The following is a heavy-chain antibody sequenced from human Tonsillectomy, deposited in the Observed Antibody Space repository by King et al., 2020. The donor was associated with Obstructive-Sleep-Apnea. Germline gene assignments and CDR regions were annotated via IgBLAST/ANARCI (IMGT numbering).Heavy chain of an antibody. Sequence: VQLVESGGGLVQPGGSLRLTCAASGFSVSSHYMSWVRQVPGKGLEWVSLLYVGGSTYYTDSVKGRFTISRDNSKNTLFLQMNSLRVDDTAVYYCARDFNSGWGKYGMDVWGQGTTVTVSS. J-gene: IGHJ6*02. V-gene: IGHV3-66*01. CDR3: ARDFNSGWGKYGMDV. CDR1: GFSVSSHY. D-gene: IGHD6-19*01. CDR2: LYVGGST.